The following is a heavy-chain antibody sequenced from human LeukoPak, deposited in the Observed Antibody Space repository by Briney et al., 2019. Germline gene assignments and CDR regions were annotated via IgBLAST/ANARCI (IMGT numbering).Heavy chain of an antibody. D-gene: IGHD4-17*01. CDR1: GGSISNNY. CDR2: IYDSGST. CDR3: ARSYGDYITGAYAFDV. V-gene: IGHV4-59*08. J-gene: IGHJ3*01. Sequence: SETLSLTCTVSGGSISNNYWSWIRQPPERGLEWIGYIYDSGSTNYNPSLKRRLTISVDTSKNQFSLKLSSVAAADSAVYYCARSYGDYITGAYAFDVWGQGTMVTVSS.